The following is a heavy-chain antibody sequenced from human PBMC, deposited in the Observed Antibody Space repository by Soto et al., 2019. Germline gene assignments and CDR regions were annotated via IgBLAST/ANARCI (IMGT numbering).Heavy chain of an antibody. CDR3: ARVAAGTGGS. D-gene: IGHD6-13*01. Sequence: SETLSLTCAVYGGSFSGYYWSWIRQPSGKGLEWIGEINHSGSTNYNPSLKSRVTISVDTSKNQFSLKLSSVTAADTAVYYCARVAAGTGGSWGQGTLVTVSS. CDR2: INHSGST. CDR1: GGSFSGYY. V-gene: IGHV4-34*01. J-gene: IGHJ5*02.